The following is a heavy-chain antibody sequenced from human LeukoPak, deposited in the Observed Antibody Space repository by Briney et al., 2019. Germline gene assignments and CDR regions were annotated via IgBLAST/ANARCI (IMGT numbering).Heavy chain of an antibody. CDR2: IHSGGST. CDR3: ASSSWSRSNWFDP. J-gene: IGHJ5*02. V-gene: IGHV3-66*02. D-gene: IGHD6-13*01. Sequence: PGGSLRLSCAASGFTVNSNYMTWVRQAPGKGLEWVSVIHSGGSTFHADFVKGRFTISRDNSKNTLYLQMNSLRTDDTAVYYCASSSWSRSNWFDPWGQGTLVTVSS. CDR1: GFTVNSNY.